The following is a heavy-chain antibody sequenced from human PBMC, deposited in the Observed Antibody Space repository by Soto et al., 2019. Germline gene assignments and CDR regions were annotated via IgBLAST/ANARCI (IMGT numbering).Heavy chain of an antibody. CDR2: ISYDGSNK. D-gene: IGHD6-13*01. Sequence: PGGSLRLSCAASGFTFSSYAMHWVRQAPGKGLEWVAVISYDGSNKYYADSVKGRFTISRDNSKNTLYLQMNSLRAEDTAVYYCARDPIPYSSSWLNDYWGQGTLVTVSS. CDR3: ARDPIPYSSSWLNDY. J-gene: IGHJ4*02. CDR1: GFTFSSYA. V-gene: IGHV3-30-3*01.